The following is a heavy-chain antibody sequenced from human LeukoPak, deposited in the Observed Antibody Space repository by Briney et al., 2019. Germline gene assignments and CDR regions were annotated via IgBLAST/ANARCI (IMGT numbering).Heavy chain of an antibody. CDR3: ANFYCSGGSCYS. CDR1: GSTFSSYA. Sequence: GGSLRLSCAASGSTFSSYAMSWVRQAPGKGLEWVSAISGSGGSTYYADSVKGRFTISRDNSKNTLYLQMNSLRAEDTAVYYCANFYCSGGSCYSWGQGTLVTVSS. J-gene: IGHJ4*02. CDR2: ISGSGGST. V-gene: IGHV3-23*01. D-gene: IGHD2-15*01.